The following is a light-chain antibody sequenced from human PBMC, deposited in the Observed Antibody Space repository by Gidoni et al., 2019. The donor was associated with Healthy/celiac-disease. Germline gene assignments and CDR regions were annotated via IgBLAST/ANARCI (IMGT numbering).Light chain of an antibody. CDR1: QSVLYSSNNKNY. V-gene: IGKV4-1*01. CDR3: QQYYSTPYT. Sequence: DIVMTQSPDPLAASLGGRATINCKSSQSVLYSSNNKNYLAWYQQKPGQPPKLLIYWASTRESGVPDRFSGSGSGTDFTLNISSLQAEDVAVYYCQQYYSTPYTFGQGTKLEIK. J-gene: IGKJ2*01. CDR2: WAS.